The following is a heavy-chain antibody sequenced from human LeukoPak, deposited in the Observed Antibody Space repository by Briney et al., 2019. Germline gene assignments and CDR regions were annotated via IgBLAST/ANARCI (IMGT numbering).Heavy chain of an antibody. V-gene: IGHV3-48*03. CDR3: ARDLVQLWSKDF. CDR1: GFTFSSYE. D-gene: IGHD5-18*01. Sequence: TGGSLRLSCTASGFTFSSYEMNWVRQAPGKGLEWVSHISSSGTIIYYADSVKGRFTISRDNAKNSLYLQMNSLRAEDTAVYYCARDLVQLWSKDFWGQGTLVTVSS. CDR2: ISSSGTII. J-gene: IGHJ4*02.